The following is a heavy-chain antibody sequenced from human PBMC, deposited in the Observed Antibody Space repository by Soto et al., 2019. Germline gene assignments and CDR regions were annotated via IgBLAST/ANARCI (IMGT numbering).Heavy chain of an antibody. CDR1: GFTFSNYA. V-gene: IGHV3-23*01. CDR2: ISGSGDTP. Sequence: GSLRLSCAASGFTFSNYAISWVRQAPGKGLEWVSIISGSGDTPYYADSVKGRFTISRDNSRNTLYLQMNSLRAGDSAKYYCAKKGTSGLYYFDYWGPGTLVTVSS. CDR3: AKKGTSGLYYFDY. J-gene: IGHJ4*02. D-gene: IGHD6-19*01.